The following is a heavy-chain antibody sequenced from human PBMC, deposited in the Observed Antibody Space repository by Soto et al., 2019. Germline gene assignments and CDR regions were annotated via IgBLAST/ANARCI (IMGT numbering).Heavy chain of an antibody. J-gene: IGHJ1*01. CDR1: GGSISSGGYY. D-gene: IGHD3-22*01. CDR3: AIYDSSGSRGFQH. Sequence: QVQLQESGPGLVKPSQTLSLTCTVSGGSISSGGYYWSWIRQHPGKGLEWIGYIYYSGSTYYNPSIKSRVTISVDTSKNQCSLKLSSVTAADTAVYYCAIYDSSGSRGFQHWGQGTLVPVSS. CDR2: IYYSGST. V-gene: IGHV4-31*03.